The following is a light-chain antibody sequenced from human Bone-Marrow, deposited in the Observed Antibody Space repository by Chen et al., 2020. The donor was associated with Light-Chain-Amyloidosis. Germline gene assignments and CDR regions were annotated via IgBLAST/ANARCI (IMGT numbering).Light chain of an antibody. CDR1: SSAVGGDNH. Sequence: QSALTQPASVSGSPGQSFTISCPGTSSAVGGDNHVSWYQQHPDKAPKLMIYEVTNRPSCVPDRFSGSKSDNTASLTISGLQTENEADYFCSSYTITNTLVFGSGTRVTVL. J-gene: IGLJ1*01. CDR3: SSYTITNTLV. V-gene: IGLV2-14*01. CDR2: EVT.